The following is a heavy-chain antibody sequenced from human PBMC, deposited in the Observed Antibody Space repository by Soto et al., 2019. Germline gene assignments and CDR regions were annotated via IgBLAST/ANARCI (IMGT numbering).Heavy chain of an antibody. Sequence: QVQLQESGPGLVRPSETLSLTCTVSGGSVSTGSYDWSWIRQPPGKGLEWIGKIFFTGSAHYNPSLRNRVTMSVDTSKDQFSLTLTSVTAADTAVYYCARDGHGMDVWGKGTTVTVSS. CDR1: GGSVSTGSYD. J-gene: IGHJ6*04. CDR2: IFFTGSA. V-gene: IGHV4-61*01. CDR3: ARDGHGMDV.